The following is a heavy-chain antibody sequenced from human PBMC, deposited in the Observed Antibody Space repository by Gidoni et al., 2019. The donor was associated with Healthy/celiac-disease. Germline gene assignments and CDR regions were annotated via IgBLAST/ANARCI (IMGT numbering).Heavy chain of an antibody. V-gene: IGHV4-34*01. CDR3: ARAPITILRIYYYYGMDV. Sequence: QVQLQQWGAGLLKPSETLSLTCPVYGGSFSGYYWSWIRQPPGKGLEWIGEINHSGSTNYNPSLKSRVTISVDTSKNQFSLKLSSVTAADTAVYYCARAPITILRIYYYYGMDVWGQGTTVTVSS. D-gene: IGHD3-3*01. CDR1: GGSFSGYY. J-gene: IGHJ6*02. CDR2: INHSGST.